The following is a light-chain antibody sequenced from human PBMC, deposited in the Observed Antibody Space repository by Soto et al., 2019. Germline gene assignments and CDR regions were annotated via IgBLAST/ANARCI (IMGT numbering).Light chain of an antibody. J-gene: IGKJ2*01. Sequence: DIVMTQSPATLSVSPGERVTLSCRASQTISSKLAWYQQQPGQAPRLLINDASTRAAGVPARFSGSGSGTEFTLTISSLQSEDFAVYYCQQYYSWPPATFGQGTKLEIK. V-gene: IGKV3-15*01. CDR3: QQYYSWPPAT. CDR1: QTISSK. CDR2: DAS.